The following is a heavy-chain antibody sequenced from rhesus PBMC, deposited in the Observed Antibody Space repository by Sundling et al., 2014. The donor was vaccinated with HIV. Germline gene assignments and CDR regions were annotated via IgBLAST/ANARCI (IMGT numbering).Heavy chain of an antibody. CDR2: IYGNIATT. CDR3: ARHRATGSDY. V-gene: IGHV4-65*02. J-gene: IGHJ4*01. CDR1: GGSISSSNW. Sequence: QVQLQESGPGLVKPSETLSLTCAVSGGSISSSNWWSWIRQPPGKGLEWIGSIYGNIATTYYNPSLKNRVTISKDTSKNQFSLRLTSVTAADTAFYFCARHRATGSDYWGQGVLVTVSS.